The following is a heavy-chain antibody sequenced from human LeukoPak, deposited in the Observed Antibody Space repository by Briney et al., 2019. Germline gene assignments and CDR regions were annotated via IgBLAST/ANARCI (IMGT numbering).Heavy chain of an antibody. Sequence: PGGSLRLSCAASGFTVSSNYMSWVRQAPGKGLEWVSVIYSGGSTYYADSVKGRFTISRDNSKNTLYLQMNGLRAEDTAVYYCARDGAEGSYYFDYWGQGTLVTVSS. CDR2: IYSGGST. CDR1: GFTVSSNY. D-gene: IGHD1-26*01. J-gene: IGHJ4*02. V-gene: IGHV3-66*02. CDR3: ARDGAEGSYYFDY.